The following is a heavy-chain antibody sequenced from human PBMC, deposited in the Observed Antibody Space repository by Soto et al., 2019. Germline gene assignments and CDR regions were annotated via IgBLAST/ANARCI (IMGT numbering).Heavy chain of an antibody. Sequence: EVQLVESGGGLVQPGGSLRLSCAASGLTSSSYWMSWVRQAPGKGLEWVANIKQDGSEKYYVDSVKGRFTISRDNAKNSLYLQMNSLRAEDTAVYYCARERHIVVVPAAPQGYYYYMDVWGKGTTVTVSS. J-gene: IGHJ6*03. V-gene: IGHV3-7*01. D-gene: IGHD2-2*01. CDR1: GLTSSSYW. CDR3: ARERHIVVVPAAPQGYYYYMDV. CDR2: IKQDGSEK.